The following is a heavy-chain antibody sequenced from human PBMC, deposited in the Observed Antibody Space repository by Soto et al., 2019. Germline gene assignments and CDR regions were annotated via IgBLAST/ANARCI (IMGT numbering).Heavy chain of an antibody. V-gene: IGHV3-23*01. CDR2: ITEAGGGI. CDR3: ATGTFNFDS. Sequence: VQLLESGGGFVQPGGSLKLSCVASGFSFGNSPMSWVRQAPGRGLEWVSAITEAGGGIYYATSVKGRFVVSRDNSKNTLFLEMNNLRVDDTATYYCATGTFNFDSWGQGTLVTVSS. CDR1: GFSFGNSP. J-gene: IGHJ4*02.